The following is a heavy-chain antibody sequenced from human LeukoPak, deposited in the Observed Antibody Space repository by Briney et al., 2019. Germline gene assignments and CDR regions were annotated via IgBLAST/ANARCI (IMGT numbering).Heavy chain of an antibody. CDR1: GFTFTIQC. Sequence: GRSRRPSCAASGFTFTIQCMRWFRQAPRKGLEWVAFIRYDGSNKYYADSVKGRFTISRDNSKDTLYLQMNSLSAEDRAGYYCAKDTFSGGDAFDIWGQGTMVTVSS. CDR2: IRYDGSNK. J-gene: IGHJ3*02. D-gene: IGHD1-26*01. V-gene: IGHV3-30*02. CDR3: AKDTFSGGDAFDI.